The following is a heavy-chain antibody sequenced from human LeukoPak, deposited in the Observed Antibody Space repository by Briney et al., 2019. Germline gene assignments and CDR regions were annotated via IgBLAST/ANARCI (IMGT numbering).Heavy chain of an antibody. CDR1: GGTFSSYA. V-gene: IGHV1-69*06. J-gene: IGHJ6*02. D-gene: IGHD2-2*01. CDR3: ARENTSSWYYYYYYGMDV. Sequence: EASVKVSCKASGGTFSSYAISWVRQAPGRGLEWMGGIIPIFGTANYAQKFQGRVTITADKSTSTAYMELSSLRSEDTAVYYCARENTSSWYYYYYYGMDVWGQGTTVTVSS. CDR2: IIPIFGTA.